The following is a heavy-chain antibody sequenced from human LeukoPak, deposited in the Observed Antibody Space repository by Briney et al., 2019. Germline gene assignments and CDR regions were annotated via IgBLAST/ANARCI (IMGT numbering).Heavy chain of an antibody. CDR3: ARVRSRYCSGGSCYGDNWFDP. CDR1: GFTFSSYE. D-gene: IGHD2-15*01. J-gene: IGHJ5*02. CDR2: ISSSGSTI. Sequence: GGSLRLSCAASGFTFSSYEMNWVRQAPGKGLEWVSYISSSGSTIYYADSVRGRFTISRDNSKNTLYLQMNSLRAEDTAVYYCARVRSRYCSGGSCYGDNWFDPWGQGTLVTVSS. V-gene: IGHV3-48*03.